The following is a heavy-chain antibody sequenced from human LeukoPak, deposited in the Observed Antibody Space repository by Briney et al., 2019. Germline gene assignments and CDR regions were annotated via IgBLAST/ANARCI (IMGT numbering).Heavy chain of an antibody. D-gene: IGHD6-13*01. J-gene: IGHJ4*02. CDR1: GFTFSSYE. CDR2: ISGSGSAI. CDR3: AREQQLVPYYFDY. Sequence: PGGSLRLSCAASGFTFSSYEMNWVRQAPGKGLEWVSYISGSGSAIYYADSVKGRFTISRDNAKNSLYLQMNSLRAEDTAVYYCAREQQLVPYYFDYWGQGTLVTVSS. V-gene: IGHV3-48*03.